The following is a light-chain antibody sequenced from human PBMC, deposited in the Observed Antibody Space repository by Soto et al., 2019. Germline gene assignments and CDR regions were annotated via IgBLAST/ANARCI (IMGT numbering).Light chain of an antibody. V-gene: IGKV1-5*01. Sequence: DIQMPQSPSTLSASVGDRVTITCRASQSISTWLAWYQQKPGKAPKLLIYDASILESGVPSRFRGSGSGTEFTLTISGLPPDEFATYYCQQYNTYWTFGTGTKVVIK. CDR2: DAS. CDR1: QSISTW. J-gene: IGKJ1*01. CDR3: QQYNTYWT.